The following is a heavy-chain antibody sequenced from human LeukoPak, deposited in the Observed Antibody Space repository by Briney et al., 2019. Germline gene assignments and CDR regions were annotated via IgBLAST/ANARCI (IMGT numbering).Heavy chain of an antibody. Sequence: GSLRLSCAASGFTFSSDWMSWVRQAPGKGLEWIGEINHSGSTNYNPSLKSRVIISVDTSKNQFSLKLSSVTAADTAVYYCARVVGWLWPDYWGQGTLVTVSS. J-gene: IGHJ4*02. CDR3: ARVVGWLWPDY. CDR2: INHSGST. CDR1: GFTFSSDW. D-gene: IGHD3-22*01. V-gene: IGHV4-34*01.